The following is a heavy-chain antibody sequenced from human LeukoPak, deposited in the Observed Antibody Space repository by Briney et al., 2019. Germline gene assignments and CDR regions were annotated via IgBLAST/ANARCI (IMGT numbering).Heavy chain of an antibody. V-gene: IGHV4-38-2*01. CDR1: GYSVSNDYY. CDR3: AKAGTTGIHHWFDP. D-gene: IGHD1-1*01. Sequence: SETLSLTCVVSGYSVSNDYYWGWIRQPPGKGLEWIGNIYHSGGSYYNPSLKSRVTILVDTSKNQFSLKLSSVTAADTAVYYCAKAGTTGIHHWFDPWGQGNLVTVSS. CDR2: IYHSGGS. J-gene: IGHJ5*01.